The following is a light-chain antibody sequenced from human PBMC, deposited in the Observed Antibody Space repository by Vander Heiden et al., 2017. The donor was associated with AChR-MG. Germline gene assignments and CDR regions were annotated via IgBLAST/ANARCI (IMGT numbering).Light chain of an antibody. V-gene: IGKV3-11*01. CDR3: QQRYSWPLT. CDR1: QSVKFY. Sequence: EIVLTQSPATLSLSPGERATLSCRASQSVKFYLAWYQQKSGQVPRLLIYDVSNRATGIPARFSGSGSGTDFTLTISSLEPEDFAVYYCQQRYSWPLTFGGGTKVEIK. J-gene: IGKJ4*01. CDR2: DVS.